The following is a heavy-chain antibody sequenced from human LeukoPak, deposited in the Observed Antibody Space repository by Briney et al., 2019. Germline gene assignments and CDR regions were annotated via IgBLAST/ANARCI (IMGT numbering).Heavy chain of an antibody. CDR3: ARVSRSGSWGFFDY. CDR2: ISGSGGST. D-gene: IGHD3-16*01. V-gene: IGHV3-23*01. J-gene: IGHJ4*02. Sequence: PGGSLRLSCAASGFTFSSYAMSWVRQAPGKGLEWVSAISGSGGSTYYADSVKGRFTISRDNSKNTLYLQMNSLRAEDTAVYYCARVSRSGSWGFFDYWGQGTLVTVSS. CDR1: GFTFSSYA.